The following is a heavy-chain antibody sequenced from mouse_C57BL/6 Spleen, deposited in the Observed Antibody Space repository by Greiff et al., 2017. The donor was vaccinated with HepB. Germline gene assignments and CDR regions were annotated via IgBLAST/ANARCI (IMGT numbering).Heavy chain of an antibody. CDR1: GYTFTDYY. CDR3: ARLGITTVVEGY. CDR2: INPNNGGT. J-gene: IGHJ2*01. Sequence: VQLQQSGPELVKPGASVKISCKASGYTFTDYYMNWVKQSHGKSLEWIGDINPNNGGTSYNQKFKGKATLTVDKSSSTAYMELRSLTSEDSAVYYCARLGITTVVEGYWGQGTTLTVSS. D-gene: IGHD1-1*01. V-gene: IGHV1-26*01.